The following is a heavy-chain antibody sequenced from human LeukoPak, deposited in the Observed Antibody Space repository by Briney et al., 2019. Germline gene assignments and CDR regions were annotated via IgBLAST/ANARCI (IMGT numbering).Heavy chain of an antibody. CDR3: ARGRHYYDSSGYPIDY. CDR1: GGSISSGGYS. J-gene: IGHJ4*02. CDR2: IYHSGST. V-gene: IGHV4-30-2*01. D-gene: IGHD3-22*01. Sequence: SETLSLTCAVSGGSISSGGYSWSWIRQPPGKGLEWIGYIYHSGSTYYNPSLKSRVTISVDRSKNQSSLKLSSVTAADTAVYYCARGRHYYDSSGYPIDYWGQGTLVTVSS.